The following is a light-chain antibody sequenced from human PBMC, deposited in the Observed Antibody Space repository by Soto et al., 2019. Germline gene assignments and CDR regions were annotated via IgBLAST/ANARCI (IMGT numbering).Light chain of an antibody. CDR2: EVS. CDR1: RRYVASYNL. Sequence: HSVVTQPGSVAGSPGQASTISCTGTRRYVASYNLGSWYQQHAGKAPKLMIYEVSKRPAGVSNRFSGSKSGNTASLTISGLQAEDETDYYCCSYAGSSTGVFGTGTKVTVL. V-gene: IGLV2-23*02. CDR3: CSYAGSSTGV. J-gene: IGLJ1*01.